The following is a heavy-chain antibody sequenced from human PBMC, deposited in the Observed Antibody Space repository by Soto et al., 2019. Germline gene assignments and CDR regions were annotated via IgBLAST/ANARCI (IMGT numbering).Heavy chain of an antibody. D-gene: IGHD4-17*01. CDR1: GGSISSSSYY. J-gene: IGHJ4*02. V-gene: IGHV4-39*01. Sequence: SETLSLTCTVSGGSISSSSYYWGWIRQPPGKGLEWIGSIYYSGSTYYNPSLKSRVTISVDTSKNQFSLKLSSVTAADTAVYYCARQSPYGDDGYWGQGTLVTVSS. CDR3: ARQSPYGDDGY. CDR2: IYYSGST.